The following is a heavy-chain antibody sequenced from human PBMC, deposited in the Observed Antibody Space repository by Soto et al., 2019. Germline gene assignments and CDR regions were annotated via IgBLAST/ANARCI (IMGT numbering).Heavy chain of an antibody. CDR1: VDTFTSNW. J-gene: IGHJ6*02. CDR3: ASRVLCDMDV. Sequence: EQLVQSGAEVKEPGASLKVSCKASVDTFTSNWIHWVRQASGQGLEWMGRINPSCGATHYAQKFPGRLTVTTDTSKRTVYMDQNSLKSEDSALYYCASRVLCDMDVWGQGTAVTVSS. D-gene: IGHD2-21*01. V-gene: IGHV1-46*01. CDR2: INPSCGAT.